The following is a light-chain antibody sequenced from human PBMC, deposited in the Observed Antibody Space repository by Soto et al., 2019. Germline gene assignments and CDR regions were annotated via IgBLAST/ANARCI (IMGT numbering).Light chain of an antibody. CDR2: AAS. CDR3: HQFDNYPLA. V-gene: IGKV3D-15*01. Sequence: MTHSASTLSASLGDRATLSCRASQSVGSSIAWYQQKLGQAPRLLIYAASDRATGIAGRFSGSGSGTDFTLTISRLQPEDFAAYYCHQFDNYPLAFGGGTKVDIK. J-gene: IGKJ4*02. CDR1: QSVGSS.